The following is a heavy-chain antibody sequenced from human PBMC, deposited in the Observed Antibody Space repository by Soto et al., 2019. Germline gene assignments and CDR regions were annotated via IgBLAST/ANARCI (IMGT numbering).Heavy chain of an antibody. CDR1: GYTFTSYA. D-gene: IGHD5-18*01. CDR3: ARASYSSGGMDV. J-gene: IGHJ6*02. CDR2: INAGNGNT. V-gene: IGHV1-3*01. Sequence: QVQLVQSGAEVKKPGASVMVSCKASGYTFTSYAMHWVRQAPGQRLEWMGWINAGNGNTKYSQKFQGRVTITRDTSASTAYMELSSLRSEDTAVYYCARASYSSGGMDVWGQGTTVTVSS.